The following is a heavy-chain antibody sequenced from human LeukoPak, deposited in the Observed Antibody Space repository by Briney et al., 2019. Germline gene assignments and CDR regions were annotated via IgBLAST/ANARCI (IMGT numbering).Heavy chain of an antibody. Sequence: PSVTLSLICTVSGDSISSSSHYWGWIRQPPGKVLEWNGNIYYSGSTYYSSSLKSRVIISVDTSKNQFSLKLSSVTAAGTAVYYWARIRYYNHRGPDSDLYYFDNWGQGTLVTVSP. D-gene: IGHD3-10*01. J-gene: IGHJ4*02. CDR3: ARIRYYNHRGPDSDLYYFDN. CDR1: GDSISSSSHY. CDR2: IYYSGST. V-gene: IGHV4-39*07.